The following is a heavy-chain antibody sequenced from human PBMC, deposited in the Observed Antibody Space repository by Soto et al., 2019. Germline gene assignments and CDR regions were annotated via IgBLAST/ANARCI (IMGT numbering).Heavy chain of an antibody. J-gene: IGHJ4*02. CDR3: ARDPIGPGIFDY. D-gene: IGHD1-26*01. Sequence: PGWSLRLSCVSSVFTFSSYGMHWVRQAPGKGLEWVAVIWYDASNKYYADSVKGRFTISRDNTKDTMYLQMNSLRAEDTAVYYCARDPIGPGIFDYWGQGTLVTVSS. CDR2: IWYDASNK. V-gene: IGHV3-33*01. CDR1: VFTFSSYG.